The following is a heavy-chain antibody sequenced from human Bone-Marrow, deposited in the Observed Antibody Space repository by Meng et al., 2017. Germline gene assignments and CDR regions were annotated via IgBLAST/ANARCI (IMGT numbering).Heavy chain of an antibody. CDR3: AREGIGEGVVDY. CDR1: GGTFSRYA. D-gene: IGHD3-22*01. CDR2: IIPIFGTA. J-gene: IGHJ4*02. V-gene: IGHV1-69*06. Sequence: VQLVEFGAGVEKPGSSVKVSCKASGGTFSRYAISWVRQAPGQGLEWMGGIIPIFGTANYAQKFQGRVTITADKSTSTAYMELSSLRSEDTAVYYCAREGIGEGVVDYWGQGTLVTVSS.